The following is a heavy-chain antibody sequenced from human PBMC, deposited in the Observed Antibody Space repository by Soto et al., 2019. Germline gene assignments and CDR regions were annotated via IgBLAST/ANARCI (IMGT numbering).Heavy chain of an antibody. D-gene: IGHD3-10*01. J-gene: IGHJ4*02. V-gene: IGHV1-3*04. Sequence: ASVKVSCKASGFTFTSSAVQWVRQARGQRLEWVGWINTGNGNTKYSQKFQGRVTITWDTSASTAYMELSGLRSEDTAVYYCARDPTMVRGIIITDLDYWGQGALVTSPQ. CDR2: INTGNGNT. CDR1: GFTFTSSA. CDR3: ARDPTMVRGIIITDLDY.